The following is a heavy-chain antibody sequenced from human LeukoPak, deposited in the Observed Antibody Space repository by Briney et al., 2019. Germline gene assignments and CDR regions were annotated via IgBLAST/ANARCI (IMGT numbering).Heavy chain of an antibody. Sequence: PGGSLRLSCAASGFTFSTYTMNWVRQAPGKGLEWVSSITSSSSYIYYADSVKGRFTISSDNAKNSLYLQMNSLRAEDTAVYYCARDCSSTSCFDYWGQGTLVTVSS. CDR2: ITSSSSYI. CDR1: GFTFSTYT. CDR3: ARDCSSTSCFDY. J-gene: IGHJ4*02. V-gene: IGHV3-21*01. D-gene: IGHD2-2*01.